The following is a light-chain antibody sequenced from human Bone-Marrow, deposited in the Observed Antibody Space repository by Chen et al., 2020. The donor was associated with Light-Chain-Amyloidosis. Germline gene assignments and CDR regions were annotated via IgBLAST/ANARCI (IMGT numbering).Light chain of an antibody. CDR1: NIGSTS. CDR2: DDS. CDR3: SSYACSNTPSVV. V-gene: IGLV3-21*02. Sequence: SYVLTQPSSVSEANGQTAKIACGGNNIGSTSVHWYQQTPGQAPLLGVYDDSDRPSGVPDRCSGSKAGNTASLTVTGLQAEDEADYYCSSYACSNTPSVVFGGGTKLTVL. J-gene: IGLJ2*01.